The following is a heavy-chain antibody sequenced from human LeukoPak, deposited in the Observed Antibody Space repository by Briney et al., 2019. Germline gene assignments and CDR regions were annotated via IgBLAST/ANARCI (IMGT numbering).Heavy chain of an antibody. CDR3: ARGGGLDV. CDR2: INHNGNVN. CDR1: GFAFSSHW. J-gene: IGHJ6*02. Sequence: GGSLRLSCAASGFAFSSHWMNWARQAPGKGLEWVASINHNGNVNYYVDSVKGRFTISRDNAKNSLYLQMSNLRAEDTAVYFCARGGGLDVWGQGATVTVSS. D-gene: IGHD3-16*01. V-gene: IGHV3-7*03.